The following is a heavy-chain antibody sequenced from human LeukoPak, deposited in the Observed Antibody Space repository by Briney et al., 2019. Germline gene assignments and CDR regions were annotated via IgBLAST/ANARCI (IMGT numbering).Heavy chain of an antibody. CDR2: MNENGST. D-gene: IGHD6-19*01. J-gene: IGHJ2*01. Sequence: PSETLSLTCGVDGGSFSGYYWTWIRQPPGKGLEWIGEMNENGSTKKNPSLESRVTISVDPSKNHFSLTLNSVTAADTAFYYCARGKPDGKSSAWYRYWCFDLWGRGTLVTVSS. CDR1: GGSFSGYY. V-gene: IGHV4-34*01. CDR3: ARGKPDGKSSAWYRYWCFDL.